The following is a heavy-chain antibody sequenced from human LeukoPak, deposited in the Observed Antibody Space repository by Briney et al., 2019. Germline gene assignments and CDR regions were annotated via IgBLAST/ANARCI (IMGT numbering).Heavy chain of an antibody. J-gene: IGHJ5*02. V-gene: IGHV3-21*01. CDR1: GFTFSSYS. CDR3: ARGRRYCSSTSCYRYWFDP. Sequence: GGSLRLSCAASGFTFSSYSMNWVRQAPGKGLEWVSSISSSSSYIYYADSVKGRFTISRDNAKNSLYLQMNSLRAEDTAVYYCARGRRYCSSTSCYRYWFDPWGQGTLVTVSS. CDR2: ISSSSSYI. D-gene: IGHD2-2*02.